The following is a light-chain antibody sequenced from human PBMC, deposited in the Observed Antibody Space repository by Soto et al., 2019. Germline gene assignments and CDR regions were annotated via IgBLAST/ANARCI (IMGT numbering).Light chain of an antibody. CDR1: QTVSSW. Sequence: DIQMTQSPSTLSASVGDRVIITCRASQTVSSWLAWYQQKPGKAPKLLIYTASSLESGVPSRFSGSGSGTEFTLTISSLQPDDFATYYCQQYNHYWSFGQGTKVEIK. CDR2: TAS. J-gene: IGKJ1*01. CDR3: QQYNHYWS. V-gene: IGKV1-5*03.